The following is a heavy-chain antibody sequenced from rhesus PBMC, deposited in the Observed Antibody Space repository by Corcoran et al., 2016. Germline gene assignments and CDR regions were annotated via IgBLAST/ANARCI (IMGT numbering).Heavy chain of an antibody. Sequence: QVQLQESGPGLVKPSETLSLTCAVSGGPISSNYWSWNRQPPGKRLEWLGYIYGSSGSTYYTPSLTSRVTISTGTSKSHFSLKLSSVTAADTAVYYCARGIAAAAYGYWGQGVLVTVSS. CDR3: ARGIAAAAYGY. CDR1: GGPISSNY. D-gene: IGHD6-31*01. V-gene: IGHV4-147*01. J-gene: IGHJ4*01. CDR2: IYGSSGST.